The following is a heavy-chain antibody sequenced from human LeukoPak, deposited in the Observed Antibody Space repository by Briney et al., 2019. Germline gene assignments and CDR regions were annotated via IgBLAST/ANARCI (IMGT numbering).Heavy chain of an antibody. CDR1: GYTFTGYY. D-gene: IGHD1-26*01. V-gene: IGHV1-2*02. J-gene: IGHJ5*02. Sequence: ASAKVSCKASGYTFTGYYMHWVRQAPGQGLEWMGWINPNSGGTNYAQKFQGRVTMTRDTSISTAYTELSRLRSDDTAVYYCARELNPVSGRYLVGWFDPWGQGTLVTVSS. CDR3: ARELNPVSGRYLVGWFDP. CDR2: INPNSGGT.